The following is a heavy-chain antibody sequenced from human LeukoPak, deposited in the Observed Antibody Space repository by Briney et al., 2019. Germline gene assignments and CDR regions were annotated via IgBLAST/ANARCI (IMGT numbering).Heavy chain of an antibody. CDR3: ARDSAPYYYDSSGYYQDY. V-gene: IGHV3-33*08. CDR2: IWYDGSNK. Sequence: GGSLRLSCAASGFSINAHSMNWVRQAPGKGLEWVAVIWYDGSNKYYADSVKGRFTISRDNSKNTLYLQMNSLRAEDTAVYYCARDSAPYYYDSSGYYQDYWGQGTLVTVSS. CDR1: GFSINAHS. J-gene: IGHJ4*02. D-gene: IGHD3-22*01.